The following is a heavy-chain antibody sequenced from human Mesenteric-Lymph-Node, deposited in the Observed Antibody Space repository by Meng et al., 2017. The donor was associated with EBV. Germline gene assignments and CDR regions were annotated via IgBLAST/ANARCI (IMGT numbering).Heavy chain of an antibody. Sequence: QVQLQEPGSALVKPSQTLSLPCVFSGDAVSSHEFSWSWIRQPPGKGLEWIGFIYHAGATNYNPSLKSRVTLSIDKSQNQFSLRLSSVSAAYTAVYYCARGGDYHDYWGQGILVTVSS. CDR3: ARGGDYHDY. J-gene: IGHJ4*02. CDR2: IYHAGAT. V-gene: IGHV4-30-2*01. CDR1: GDAVSSHEFS.